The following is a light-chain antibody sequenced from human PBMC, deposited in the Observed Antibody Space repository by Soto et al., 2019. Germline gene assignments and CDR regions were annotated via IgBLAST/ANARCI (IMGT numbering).Light chain of an antibody. Sequence: EIVLTQSPATLSLSPGERATLSCRASQSVSSYLAWYQQKPGQAPRLLIYDASTRATGIPDRFSGSGSGTDFTLTISRLEPEDFAVYFCQQYATSPLAFGGGTKVDIK. V-gene: IGKV3-20*01. J-gene: IGKJ4*01. CDR2: DAS. CDR1: QSVSSY. CDR3: QQYATSPLA.